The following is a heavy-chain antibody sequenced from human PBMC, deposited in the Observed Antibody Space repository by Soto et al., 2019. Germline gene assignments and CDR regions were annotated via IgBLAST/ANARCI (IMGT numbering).Heavy chain of an antibody. Sequence: PVGSLRLSCAASGFTFSNYWIHWVRQAPGEGLVWLSRINGDGSGTNYADSVKGRFTISRDNAKNTVYVQMNSLRAEDTAVYYCARGGLRAYWIDPWGQGTLVTVSS. D-gene: IGHD4-17*01. CDR2: INGDGSGT. CDR3: ARGGLRAYWIDP. J-gene: IGHJ5*02. V-gene: IGHV3-74*01. CDR1: GFTFSNYW.